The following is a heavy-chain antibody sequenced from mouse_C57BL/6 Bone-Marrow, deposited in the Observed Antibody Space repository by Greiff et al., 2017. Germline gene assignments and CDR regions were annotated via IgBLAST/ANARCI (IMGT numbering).Heavy chain of an antibody. CDR3: ARRGYGSSSLYYFDD. CDR1: GFTFSSYG. D-gene: IGHD1-1*01. Sequence: DVKLVESGGDLVKPGGSLKLSCAASGFTFSSYGMSWVRQTPDKRLEWVATISSGGSYTYYPDSVKGRFPISRDNAKNTRYLQMSSLKSEDTAMYYCARRGYGSSSLYYFDDWGQGTTLTVSS. V-gene: IGHV5-6*02. J-gene: IGHJ2*01. CDR2: ISSGGSYT.